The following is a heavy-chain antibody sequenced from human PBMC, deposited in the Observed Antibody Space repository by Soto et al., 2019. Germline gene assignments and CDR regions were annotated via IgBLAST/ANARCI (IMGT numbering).Heavy chain of an antibody. V-gene: IGHV3-23*01. CDR3: ANGMKAAGTKGIDY. CDR1: GFTFSSYA. Sequence: GGSLRLSCAASGFTFSSYAMSWVRQAPGKGLEWVSAISGSGGSTYYADSVKGRFTISRDNSKNTLYLQMNSLRAEDTAVYYCANGMKAAGTKGIDYWGQGTLVTVSS. J-gene: IGHJ4*02. CDR2: ISGSGGST. D-gene: IGHD6-13*01.